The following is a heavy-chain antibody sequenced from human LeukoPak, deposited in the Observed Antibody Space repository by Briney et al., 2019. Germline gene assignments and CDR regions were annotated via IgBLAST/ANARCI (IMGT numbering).Heavy chain of an antibody. V-gene: IGHV4-34*01. D-gene: IGHD2-15*01. J-gene: IGHJ6*02. Sequence: PSETLSLTCAVYGGSFSGYYWTWIRQVPGKGLEWIGEINHNGDTNYNPPLRSRVTISVDTSRNKFSLNLTSVTAADTAVYYCARNSWVALKDYFYGLDVWGQGTTVTVSS. CDR3: ARNSWVALKDYFYGLDV. CDR2: INHNGDT. CDR1: GGSFSGYY.